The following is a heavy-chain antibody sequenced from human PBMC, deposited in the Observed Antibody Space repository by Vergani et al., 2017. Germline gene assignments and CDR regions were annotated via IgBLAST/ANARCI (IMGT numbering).Heavy chain of an antibody. Sequence: EVQLVQSGAEVKKPGESLKISCKGSGYSFTSYWIGWVRQMPGKGLEWMGIIYPGDSDTRYSPSIQGQVTISADKSISTAYLQWSSLKASDTAMYYCASSSSPNAYAVAAAGTGDAFDIWGQGTMVTVSS. CDR2: IYPGDSDT. V-gene: IGHV5-51*03. CDR1: GYSFTSYW. CDR3: ASSSSPNAYAVAAAGTGDAFDI. D-gene: IGHD6-13*01. J-gene: IGHJ3*02.